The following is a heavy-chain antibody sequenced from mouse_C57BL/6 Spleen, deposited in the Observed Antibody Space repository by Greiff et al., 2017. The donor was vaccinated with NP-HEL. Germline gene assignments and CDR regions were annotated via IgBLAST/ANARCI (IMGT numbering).Heavy chain of an antibody. CDR2: INPSNGGT. V-gene: IGHV1-53*01. D-gene: IGHD3-2*02. Sequence: QVQLQQPGTELVKPGASVKLSCKASGYTFTSYWMHWVKQRPGQGLGWIGNINPSNGGTNYNEKFKSKATLTVDKSSSTAYMQLSSLTSEDSAVYYCARESAQATWFAYWGQGTLVTVSA. J-gene: IGHJ3*01. CDR1: GYTFTSYW. CDR3: ARESAQATWFAY.